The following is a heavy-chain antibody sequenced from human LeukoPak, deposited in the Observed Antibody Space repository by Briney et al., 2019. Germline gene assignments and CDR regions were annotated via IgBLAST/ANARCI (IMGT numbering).Heavy chain of an antibody. D-gene: IGHD3-10*01. CDR1: GDSVSNNSGA. CDR3: VRGSWFDP. Sequence: SQTLSLTCAISGDSVSNNSGAWSWIRQSPSRGLERLGRTYYRSKWYNDYAVSVKSRITINADTSKNQFSLQLSSVTPEDTAMYYCVRGSWFDPWGQGTLVTVSS. V-gene: IGHV6-1*01. J-gene: IGHJ5*02. CDR2: TYYRSKWYN.